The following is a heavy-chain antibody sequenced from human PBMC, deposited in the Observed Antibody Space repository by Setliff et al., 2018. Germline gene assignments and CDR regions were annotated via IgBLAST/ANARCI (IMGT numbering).Heavy chain of an antibody. CDR2: IIPILGIT. J-gene: IGHJ5*02. CDR1: GGAFSTYS. Sequence: GASVKVSCKASGGAFSTYSLSWVRQAPGQGFEWVGRIIPILGITNYAQRFQGRVTITADDSTSTIYMDVSSLRAKDTATYYCAGTDAYCAGDCPISWGQGTLVTVSS. D-gene: IGHD2-21*02. CDR3: AGTDAYCAGDCPIS. V-gene: IGHV1-69*13.